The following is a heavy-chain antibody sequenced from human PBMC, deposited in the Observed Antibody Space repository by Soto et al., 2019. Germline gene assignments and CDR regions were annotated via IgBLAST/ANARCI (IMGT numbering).Heavy chain of an antibody. CDR2: IYHSGTT. V-gene: IGHV4-4*02. D-gene: IGHD3-16*01. J-gene: IGHJ4*02. CDR3: ARINAYHIDS. CDR1: GGSISSSNW. Sequence: QVQLQESGPGLVKPSGTLSLTCAVSGGSISSSNWWSWVRQPPGKGLEWIGEIYHSGTTNYNPSLKSRVTISGDKSKRNFSLRLSSVTAADTAVYYCARINAYHIDSWGQGTLVTVSS.